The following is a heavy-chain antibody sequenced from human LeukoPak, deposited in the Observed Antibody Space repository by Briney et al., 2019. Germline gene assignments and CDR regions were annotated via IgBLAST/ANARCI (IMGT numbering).Heavy chain of an antibody. CDR1: GYTFTSYD. CDR2: MNPNSGNT. D-gene: IGHD2-2*01. Sequence: ASVKVSCKASGYTFTSYDINWVRQATGQGLEWMGWMNPNSGNTGYAQKFQGRVTITRNTSISTACMELSSLRSEDTAVYYCARGLKFVVVPAARGDYYYYMDVWGKGTTVTVSS. CDR3: ARGLKFVVVPAARGDYYYYMDV. J-gene: IGHJ6*03. V-gene: IGHV1-8*03.